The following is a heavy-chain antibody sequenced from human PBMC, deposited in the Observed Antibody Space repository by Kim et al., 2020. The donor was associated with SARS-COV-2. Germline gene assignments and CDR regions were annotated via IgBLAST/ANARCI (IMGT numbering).Heavy chain of an antibody. Sequence: ASVKVSCKASGYIFTTKNIHWLRQAPGEGLEWVGWITPANGNTRYSQKLQGRVTIIRDTSARTVYIDVSSLTYEDTAVYYCARGNGGNLDYWGQGTLVTV. CDR3: ARGNGGNLDY. V-gene: IGHV1-3*01. CDR1: GYIFTTKN. D-gene: IGHD2-15*01. J-gene: IGHJ4*02. CDR2: ITPANGNT.